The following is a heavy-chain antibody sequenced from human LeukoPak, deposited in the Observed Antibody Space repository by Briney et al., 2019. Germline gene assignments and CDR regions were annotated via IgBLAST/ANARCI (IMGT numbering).Heavy chain of an antibody. Sequence: SETLSLTCSVSGGSISSGNYYWIWIRQPAGKGLEWIGRIYTSGSTNYNPSLKSRVTMSVDTSKNQFSLKLSSVTAADTAVYYCARDLRDGYMKDWFDPWGQGTLVTVSS. J-gene: IGHJ5*02. D-gene: IGHD5-24*01. V-gene: IGHV4-61*02. CDR3: ARDLRDGYMKDWFDP. CDR1: GGSISSGNYY. CDR2: IYTSGST.